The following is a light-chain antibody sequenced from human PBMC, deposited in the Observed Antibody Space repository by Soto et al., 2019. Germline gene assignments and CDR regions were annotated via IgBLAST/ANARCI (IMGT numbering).Light chain of an antibody. V-gene: IGLV2-8*01. J-gene: IGLJ1*01. Sequence: QSVLTQPPSASGSPGQSVTISCTGTSSDVGGYDSVSWYQQHPGKAPKLMIYEVYKRPSGVPDRFSGSKSGNTASLTVSGLQAEDEADYYCRSYAGGNNFYVFGTGTKVTVL. CDR1: SSDVGGYDS. CDR3: RSYAGGNNFYV. CDR2: EVY.